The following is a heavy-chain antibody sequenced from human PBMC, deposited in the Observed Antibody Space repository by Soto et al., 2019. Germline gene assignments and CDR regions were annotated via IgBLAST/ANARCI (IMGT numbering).Heavy chain of an antibody. D-gene: IGHD1-26*01. CDR1: GFSFGSYA. Sequence: GGSLRLSCAASGFSFGSYAMSWVRQTPGKGLEWVSAIGGDGVGTSYAGSVKGRFTISRDNSKNTLSLQMNSLRAEDTAVYYCAKRIVGAIGYFDDWGQGTLVTVSS. CDR2: IGGDGVGT. V-gene: IGHV3-23*01. CDR3: AKRIVGAIGYFDD. J-gene: IGHJ4*02.